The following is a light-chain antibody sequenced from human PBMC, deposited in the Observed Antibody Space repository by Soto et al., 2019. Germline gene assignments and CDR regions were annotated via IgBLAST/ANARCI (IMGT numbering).Light chain of an antibody. CDR1: QSIASW. CDR3: QQASSFPLT. J-gene: IGKJ4*01. CDR2: AAS. V-gene: IGKV1-12*01. Sequence: EIQMTQSPSSVSASVGDEVAITCRASQSIASWLTWYQQKPGKAPKLLIYAASRLQSGVPSRFSGCESGTTFTLTITNXQPEDFATYYCQQASSFPLTFGGGTKVDIK.